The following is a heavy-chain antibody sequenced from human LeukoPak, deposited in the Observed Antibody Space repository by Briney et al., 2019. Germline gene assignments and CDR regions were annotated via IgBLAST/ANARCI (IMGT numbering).Heavy chain of an antibody. CDR2: INHSGST. CDR3: ARYYTSARPPRDNWFDP. CDR1: GGSFSGYY. D-gene: IGHD3-16*01. J-gene: IGHJ5*02. Sequence: SATLSLTCSVSGGSFSGYYWTWIRQPPGKGLEWIGEINHSGSTTYHPSFKSRVTISVDTSKNQFSLKLSSVTAADTAVYYCARYYTSARPPRDNWFDPWGQGTLVTVSS. V-gene: IGHV4-34*10.